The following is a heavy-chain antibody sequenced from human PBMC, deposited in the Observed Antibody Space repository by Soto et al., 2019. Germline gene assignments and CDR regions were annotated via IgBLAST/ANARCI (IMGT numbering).Heavy chain of an antibody. J-gene: IGHJ5*02. D-gene: IGHD3-16*01. CDR1: GYSFSNYG. CDR2: ISGNSGNT. V-gene: IGHV1-18*01. CDR3: ARQGSNVRGGGSP. Sequence: QAQLVQSGAEVKNPGDSVKVSCRASGYSFSNYGVSWIRQAPGQGLEWIGWISGNSGNTHYAHNLQGRVTMTKDTSTSTVYMELRSLRSDDTAVYYCARQGSNVRGGGSPWGQGTVVTVSS.